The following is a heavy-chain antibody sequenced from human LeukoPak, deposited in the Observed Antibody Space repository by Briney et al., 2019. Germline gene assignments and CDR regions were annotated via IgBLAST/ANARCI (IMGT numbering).Heavy chain of an antibody. Sequence: PGGSLRLSCAASGFTFSSYAMHWVRQAPGKGLVWVSRIKSDGSRTDYADSVKGRFTISRDNAKNSLYLQLNSLRAEDTAVYYCARDRHSSVDYWGQGTLVTVSS. CDR1: GFTFSSYA. V-gene: IGHV3-74*01. CDR2: IKSDGSRT. CDR3: ARDRHSSVDY. D-gene: IGHD3-22*01. J-gene: IGHJ4*02.